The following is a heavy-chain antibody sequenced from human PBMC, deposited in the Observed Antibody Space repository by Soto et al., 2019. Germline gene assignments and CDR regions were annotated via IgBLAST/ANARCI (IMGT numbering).Heavy chain of an antibody. CDR3: ARYGSGIYYFDY. Sequence: SETLSLTCIVSGDSISSAAYFWSWIRQQPGKGLEWIGYIYYTGTTYYNPSLKSRLAISIDTPKNQFSLKLTSVTAADTAVYYCARYGSGIYYFDYWGQGTLVTVSS. D-gene: IGHD3-10*01. J-gene: IGHJ4*02. CDR1: GDSISSAAYF. V-gene: IGHV4-31*03. CDR2: IYYTGTT.